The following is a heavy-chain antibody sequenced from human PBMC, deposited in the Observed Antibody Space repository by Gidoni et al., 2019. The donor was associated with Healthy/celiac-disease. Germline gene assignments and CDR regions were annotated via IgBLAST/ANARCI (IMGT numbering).Heavy chain of an antibody. CDR2: INHSGST. V-gene: IGHV4-34*01. Sequence: QVQLQQWGAGRLTPSETLSLTCAVYGGSFSGSYWSWIRQPPGKGLEWIGQINHSGSTNYNPSRKSRVTISVDTSKNQFSLKLSSVTAADTAVYYCARGLLWCGELLRYYYYGMDVWGQGTTVTVSS. D-gene: IGHD3-10*01. CDR3: ARGLLWCGELLRYYYYGMDV. J-gene: IGHJ6*02. CDR1: GGSFSGSY.